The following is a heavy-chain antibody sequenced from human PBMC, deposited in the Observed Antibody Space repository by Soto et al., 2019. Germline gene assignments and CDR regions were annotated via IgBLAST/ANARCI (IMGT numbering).Heavy chain of an antibody. Sequence: GGSLRLSCAASGFTFSSYSMNWVRQAPGKGLEWVSSISSSSCYIYYADSVKGRFTISRDNAKNSLYLQMNSLRAEDTAVYYCARVVGLGDSPLIRPNMGYFDYWGQGTLVTVSS. D-gene: IGHD2-21*02. V-gene: IGHV3-21*01. CDR3: ARVVGLGDSPLIRPNMGYFDY. J-gene: IGHJ4*02. CDR1: GFTFSSYS. CDR2: ISSSSCYI.